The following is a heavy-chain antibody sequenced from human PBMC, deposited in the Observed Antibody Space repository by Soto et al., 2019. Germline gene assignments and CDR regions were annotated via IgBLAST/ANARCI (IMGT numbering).Heavy chain of an antibody. CDR1: GFTFSSYA. J-gene: IGHJ4*02. Sequence: QVQLVESGGGVVQPGRSLRLSCAASGFTFSSYAMHWVHQAPGKGLEWVAVISYDGSNKYYADSVKGRFTISRDNSKNTLYLQMNSLRAEDTAVYYCARDLFGDGYPSDYRGQGTLVTVSS. CDR3: ARDLFGDGYPSDY. CDR2: ISYDGSNK. D-gene: IGHD3-3*01. V-gene: IGHV3-30-3*01.